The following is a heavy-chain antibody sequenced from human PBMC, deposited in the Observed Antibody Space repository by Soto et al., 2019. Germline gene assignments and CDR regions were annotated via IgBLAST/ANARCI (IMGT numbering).Heavy chain of an antibody. D-gene: IGHD3-16*01. Sequence: PSQTLSLTCAISGDSVSTNSATWDWIRQSPSRGLEWLGRTYYRSKWYNDYAVSVKGRITINPDTSNNQLSLQLNSVTPDDTAVYYCASGSGGSAGMDVWGQGTTVTVS. CDR2: TYYRSKWYN. J-gene: IGHJ6*02. V-gene: IGHV6-1*01. CDR3: ASGSGGSAGMDV. CDR1: GDSVSTNSAT.